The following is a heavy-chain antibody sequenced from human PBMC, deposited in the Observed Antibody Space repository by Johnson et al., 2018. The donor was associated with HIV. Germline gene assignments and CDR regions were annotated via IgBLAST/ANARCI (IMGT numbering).Heavy chain of an antibody. Sequence: QLVESGGGLKQPGGSLRLSCAASGFTFSSYDMHWVRQATGKGLEWVSTIGTAGDTYYPGSVKGRFTVSREDAKNTLSLQMNSLRVEDTAMYYCAKARSLLDYGGFDAFDIWGQGTLVIVSS. CDR2: IGTAGDT. J-gene: IGHJ3*02. D-gene: IGHD4-23*01. V-gene: IGHV3-13*01. CDR3: AKARSLLDYGGFDAFDI. CDR1: GFTFSSYD.